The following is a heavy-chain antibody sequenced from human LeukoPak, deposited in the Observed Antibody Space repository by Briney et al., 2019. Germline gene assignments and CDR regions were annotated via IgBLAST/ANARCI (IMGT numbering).Heavy chain of an antibody. J-gene: IGHJ4*02. CDR2: IYYNGNT. V-gene: IGHV4-39*01. CDR3: TRQGDGGRAFDY. CDR1: GGSISSSSYN. Sequence: SETLSLTCTASGGSISSSSYNWGWLRQTPGKGLVWFGTIYYNGNTYYNASLQSRVSISGDTSNNQFSLRLTSVTATDTAVYYCTRQGDGGRAFDYWGQGTLVPVSS. D-gene: IGHD4-23*01.